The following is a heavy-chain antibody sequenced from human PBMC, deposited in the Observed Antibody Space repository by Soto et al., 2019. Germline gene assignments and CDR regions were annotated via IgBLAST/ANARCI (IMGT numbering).Heavy chain of an antibody. CDR2: MNRDGSEK. Sequence: ESGGGLVPPGGSLRLSCAASGFTFSSYWMTWARQAPGKGLEWVASMNRDGSEKRYVDSVEGRFTISRDNAKNSLFLQMNSLSPDDTAVYYCGRDAGRRFDYWGQGSLVTVSS. D-gene: IGHD6-13*01. J-gene: IGHJ4*02. CDR3: GRDAGRRFDY. CDR1: GFTFSSYW. V-gene: IGHV3-7*01.